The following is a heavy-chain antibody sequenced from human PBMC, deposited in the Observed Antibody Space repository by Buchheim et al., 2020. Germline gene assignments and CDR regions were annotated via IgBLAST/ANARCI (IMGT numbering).Heavy chain of an antibody. CDR1: GFSFNTYA. CDR3: AKAIRDVAVVVPATMDF. D-gene: IGHD2-21*02. J-gene: IGHJ4*02. V-gene: IGHV3-30*18. CDR2: ISNDGNRR. Sequence: QVHLVESGGGVVKPGRSLRLSCDTSGFSFNTYAMHWVRQAPGKGLEWVAVISNDGNRRYYAASVKGRFSISRDDSKNNLFLQMSSLRTEDTGVYYCAKAIRDVAVVVPATMDFWGQGSL.